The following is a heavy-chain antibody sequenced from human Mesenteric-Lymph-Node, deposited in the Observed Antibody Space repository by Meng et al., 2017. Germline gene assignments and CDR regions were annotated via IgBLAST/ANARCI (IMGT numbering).Heavy chain of an antibody. V-gene: IGHV3-72*01. CDR2: SGNKAYSHTT. CDR1: GFTLSEHY. Sequence: GESLKISCAGSGFTLSEHYIDWVRQAPGKGLEWVGRSGNKAYSHTTEYAASVKGRFTISRDDSKNSLYLQMNSMKSEDTAVYYCARDGDRMRLFDYWGQGTLVTVSS. J-gene: IGHJ4*02. CDR3: ARDGDRMRLFDY. D-gene: IGHD3-16*01.